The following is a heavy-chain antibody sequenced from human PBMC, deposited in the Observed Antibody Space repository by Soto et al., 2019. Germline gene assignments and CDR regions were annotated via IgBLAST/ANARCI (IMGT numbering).Heavy chain of an antibody. Sequence: ASVKVSCKASGYTFTSYVISWVRQAPGQGLEWMGWISAYNGNTNYAQKLQGRVTMTTDTSTSTAYMELRSLRSDDTAVYYCARWLLGATLYYFDYWGQGTLVTVSS. CDR2: ISAYNGNT. V-gene: IGHV1-18*01. CDR3: ARWLLGATLYYFDY. D-gene: IGHD1-26*01. J-gene: IGHJ4*02. CDR1: GYTFTSYV.